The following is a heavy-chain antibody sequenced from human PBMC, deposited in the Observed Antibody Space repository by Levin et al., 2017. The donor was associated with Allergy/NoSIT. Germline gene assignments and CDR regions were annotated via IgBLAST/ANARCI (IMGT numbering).Heavy chain of an antibody. D-gene: IGHD3-10*01. Sequence: PGGSLRLSCAASGFTVSSNYMSWVRQAPGKGLEWVSVIYSGGSTYYADSVKGRFTISRDNSKNTLYLQMNSLRAEDTAVYYCALGSGSYSPGAFDIWGQGTMVTVSS. CDR3: ALGSGSYSPGAFDI. J-gene: IGHJ3*02. CDR2: IYSGGST. V-gene: IGHV3-66*01. CDR1: GFTVSSNY.